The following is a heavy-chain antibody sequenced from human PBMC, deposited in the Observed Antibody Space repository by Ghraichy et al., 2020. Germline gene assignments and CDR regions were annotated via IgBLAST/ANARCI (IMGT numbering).Heavy chain of an antibody. CDR1: GFTFSSYV. CDR2: IDHSSDRI. D-gene: IGHD3-9*01. Sequence: GGSLRLSCAASGFTFSSYVMNWVRQAPGKGLEWVSNIDHSSDRIYYADSVNGRFTISRDNAKNSLYLQMNSLRDEDTAVYYCARDHDWALDFWGQGVLVTVSS. CDR3: ARDHDWALDF. V-gene: IGHV3-48*02. J-gene: IGHJ4*02.